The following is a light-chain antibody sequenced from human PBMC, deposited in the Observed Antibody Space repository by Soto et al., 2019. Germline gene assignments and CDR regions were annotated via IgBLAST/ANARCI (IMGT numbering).Light chain of an antibody. V-gene: IGKV1-5*03. Sequence: DIQMTQSPSTLSASVGDRVTITCRASQSISSWLAWYQQKPGKAPKLLIFKASSLASGVPSRFSGGGSGTDFTRTISSLQPDDFATYYCQHYNTYPLTFGGGTKVEIK. CDR2: KAS. CDR1: QSISSW. J-gene: IGKJ4*01. CDR3: QHYNTYPLT.